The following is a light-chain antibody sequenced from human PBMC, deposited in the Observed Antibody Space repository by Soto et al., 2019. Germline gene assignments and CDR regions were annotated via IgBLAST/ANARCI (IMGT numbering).Light chain of an antibody. CDR1: QSLRHNIY. CDR2: GAS. J-gene: IGKJ1*01. Sequence: DSVVSQSARSLSLSAVARATLSCRTRQSLRHNIYLAWYQQKPGQAPRLLIYGASSRATGIPDRFSGSGAGTDFTLTSSRLEPEDFAVYYCQQYGSSPPTFGQGTKVDNK. V-gene: IGKV3-20*01. CDR3: QQYGSSPPT.